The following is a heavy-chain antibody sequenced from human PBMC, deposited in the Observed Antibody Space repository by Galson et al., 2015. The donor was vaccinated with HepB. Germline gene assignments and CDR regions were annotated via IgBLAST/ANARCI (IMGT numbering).Heavy chain of an antibody. CDR2: ISWNSGSI. CDR3: ARGLIAAAGFDY. J-gene: IGHJ4*02. Sequence: SLRLSCAASGFTFDDYAMHWVRQAPGKGLEWVSGISWNSGSIGYADSVKGRFTISRDNSKNTLYLQMNSLRAEDTAVYYCARGLIAAAGFDYWGQGTLVTVSS. D-gene: IGHD6-13*01. V-gene: IGHV3-9*01. CDR1: GFTFDDYA.